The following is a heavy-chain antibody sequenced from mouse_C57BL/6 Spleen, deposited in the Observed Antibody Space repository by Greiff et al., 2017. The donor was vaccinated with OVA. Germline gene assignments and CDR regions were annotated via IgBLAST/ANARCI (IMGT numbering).Heavy chain of an antibody. CDR2: IYPGDGDT. V-gene: IGHV1-80*01. CDR1: GYAFSSYW. Sequence: QVQLQQSGAELVKPGASVKISCKASGYAFSSYWMNWVKQRPGKGLEWIGQIYPGDGDTNYNGKFKGKATLTADKSSSTAYMQLSSLTSEDSAVYFCARWRDYDGGYFDYWGQGTTLTVSS. D-gene: IGHD2-4*01. CDR3: ARWRDYDGGYFDY. J-gene: IGHJ2*01.